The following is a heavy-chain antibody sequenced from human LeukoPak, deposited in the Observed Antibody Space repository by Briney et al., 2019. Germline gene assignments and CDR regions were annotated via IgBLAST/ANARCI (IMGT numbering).Heavy chain of an antibody. V-gene: IGHV3-21*01. CDR3: ARVVTVTTKLVDY. CDR2: ISSSSSYI. D-gene: IGHD4-17*01. Sequence: GGSLRLSCAASGFTFNSYSMNWVRQAPGKGLEWVSSISSSSSYIYYADSVKGRFTISRDNAKNSLYLQMNSLRAEDTAVYYCARVVTVTTKLVDYWGQGTLVTVSS. J-gene: IGHJ4*02. CDR1: GFTFNSYS.